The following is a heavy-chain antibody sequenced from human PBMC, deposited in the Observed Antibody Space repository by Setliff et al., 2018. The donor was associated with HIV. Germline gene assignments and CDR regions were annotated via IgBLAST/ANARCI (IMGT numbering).Heavy chain of an antibody. CDR3: ARGGGIIDHGEEYFQH. Sequence: GASVKVSCKASGFTFTAYYLHWVRQAPGQGLEWMGRINPNTGGTNYAQKFQGRVTMTRDTSITTAYVEMTTLTSDDTVVYYCARGGGIIDHGEEYFQHWGQGTLVTVSS. D-gene: IGHD1-26*01. J-gene: IGHJ1*01. V-gene: IGHV1-2*05. CDR1: GFTFTAYY. CDR2: INPNTGGT.